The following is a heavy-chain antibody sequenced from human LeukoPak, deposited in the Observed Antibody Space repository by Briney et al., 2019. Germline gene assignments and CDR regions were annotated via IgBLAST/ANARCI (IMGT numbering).Heavy chain of an antibody. CDR1: GGSISNYY. Sequence: PSETLSLTXTVSGGSISNYYWSWIRQPPGKGLEWIGYIYYSGSTNYNPSLKSRVTISLDTSKNQFSLKLSSVTAADTAVYFCASDRGGPYYYDSSGYQYWGQGTLVTVSS. CDR3: ASDRGGPYYYDSSGYQY. CDR2: IYYSGST. V-gene: IGHV4-59*01. D-gene: IGHD3-22*01. J-gene: IGHJ4*02.